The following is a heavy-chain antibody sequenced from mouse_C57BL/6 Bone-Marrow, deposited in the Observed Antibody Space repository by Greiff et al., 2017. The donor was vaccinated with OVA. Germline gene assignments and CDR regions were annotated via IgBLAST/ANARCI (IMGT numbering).Heavy chain of an antibody. D-gene: IGHD1-1*01. CDR1: GYTFTSYG. J-gene: IGHJ2*01. CDR2: IFPRSGNT. CDR3: ASPPGRDY. Sequence: QVQLQQSGAELARPGASVKLSCKASGYTFTSYGISWVKQRTGQGLEWIGEIFPRSGNTYYNEKFKGKATLTAGKSSSTAYMELRSLTSEDSAVYFCASPPGRDYWGQGTTLTVSS. V-gene: IGHV1-81*01.